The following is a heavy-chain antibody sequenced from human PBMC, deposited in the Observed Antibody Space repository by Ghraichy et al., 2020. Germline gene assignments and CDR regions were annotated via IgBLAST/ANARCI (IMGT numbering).Heavy chain of an antibody. Sequence: GGSLRLSCAASGFTFSSYWMSWVRQAPGKGLEWVANIKQDGSEKYYVDSVKGRFTISRDNAKNSLYLQMNSLRAEDTAVYYCARDLGATGTDYFDYWGQGTLVTVSS. CDR3: ARDLGATGTDYFDY. CDR2: IKQDGSEK. CDR1: GFTFSSYW. V-gene: IGHV3-7*03. J-gene: IGHJ4*02. D-gene: IGHD1-1*01.